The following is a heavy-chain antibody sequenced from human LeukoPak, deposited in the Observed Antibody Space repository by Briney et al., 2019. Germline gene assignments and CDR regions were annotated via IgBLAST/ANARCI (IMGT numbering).Heavy chain of an antibody. CDR3: AELGITMIGGV. CDR1: GFTLSSYN. CDR2: ISSSSSYI. V-gene: IGHV3-21*01. Sequence: PGGSLRLSCAVSGFTLSSYNMNWVRQAPGKGLEWVSSISSSSSYIYYADSVKGRFTISRDNAKNSLYLQMNSLRAEDTAVYYCAELGITMIGGVWGKGTTVTISS. D-gene: IGHD3-10*02. J-gene: IGHJ6*04.